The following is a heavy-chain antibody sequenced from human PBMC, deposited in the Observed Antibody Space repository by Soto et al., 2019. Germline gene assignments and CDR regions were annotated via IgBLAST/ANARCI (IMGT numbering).Heavy chain of an antibody. J-gene: IGHJ4*02. D-gene: IGHD2-8*01. CDR1: GFTFSSYA. CDR3: ASPLQEYCTNGVCSPPYYFDY. CDR2: ISYDGSNK. Sequence: QVQLVESGGGVVQPGRSLRLSCAASGFTFSSYAMHWVRQAPGKGLEWVAVISYDGSNKYYADSVKGRFTISRDNSKNTLYLQMNSLRAEDTAVYYCASPLQEYCTNGVCSPPYYFDYWGQGTLVTVSS. V-gene: IGHV3-30-3*01.